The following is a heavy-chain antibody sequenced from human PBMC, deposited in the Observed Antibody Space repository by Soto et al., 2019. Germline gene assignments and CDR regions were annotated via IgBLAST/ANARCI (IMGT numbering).Heavy chain of an antibody. CDR3: ARRYGLSAFDI. D-gene: IGHD3-10*01. CDR1: GGSISSYY. V-gene: IGHV4-59*08. J-gene: IGHJ3*02. CDR2: IYYSGST. Sequence: PSETLSLTCTVSGGSISSYYWSWIRQPPGKGLEWIRDIYYSGSTNYNPSLKSRVTISVDTSKNQLSLKLSSVTAADTAVYYCARRYGLSAFDIWGQGTMVT.